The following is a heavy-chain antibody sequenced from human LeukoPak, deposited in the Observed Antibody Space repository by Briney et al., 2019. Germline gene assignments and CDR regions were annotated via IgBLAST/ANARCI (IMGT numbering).Heavy chain of an antibody. Sequence: SETLSLTCTVSGDSISSGDYYWSWIRQPAGKGLEWIGRISSSGSTNYNPSLKSRVTISVDTCKNQFSLKLSSVTAADTAVYFCARGPYSYDSSGAFDIWGQGTMVTVSS. CDR3: ARGPYSYDSSGAFDI. V-gene: IGHV4-61*02. J-gene: IGHJ3*02. CDR1: GDSISSGDYY. CDR2: ISSSGST. D-gene: IGHD3-22*01.